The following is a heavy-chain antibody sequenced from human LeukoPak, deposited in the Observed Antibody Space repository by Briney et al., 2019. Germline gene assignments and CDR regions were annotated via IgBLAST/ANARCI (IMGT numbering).Heavy chain of an antibody. CDR1: GYTFISYG. J-gene: IGHJ2*01. V-gene: IGHV1-18*01. D-gene: IGHD3-22*01. CDR2: ISPYNGDT. CDR3: VRVRDSTGYSNYWYLDL. Sequence: ASVKVSCKASGYTFISYGINWVRQAPGQGREWMGWISPYNGDTKYSQKLQGRVTMTTDTSTSTVYMELRSLRSDDTAVYFCVRVRDSTGYSNYWYLDLWGRGTLVTVSS.